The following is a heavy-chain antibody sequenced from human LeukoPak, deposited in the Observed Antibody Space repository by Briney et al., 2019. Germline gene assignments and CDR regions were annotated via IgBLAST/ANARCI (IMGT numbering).Heavy chain of an antibody. CDR2: IIPFFGTA. D-gene: IGHD1-7*01. CDR1: GGTFSSYA. V-gene: IGHV1-69*05. CDR3: ARDLELGAGYFDY. J-gene: IGHJ4*02. Sequence: ASVKVSCKASGGTFSSYAISWVRQAPGQGLEWMGGIIPFFGTANYAQKFQGRVTITTDESTSTAYMELSSLRSEDTAVYYCARDLELGAGYFDYWGQGTLVTVSS.